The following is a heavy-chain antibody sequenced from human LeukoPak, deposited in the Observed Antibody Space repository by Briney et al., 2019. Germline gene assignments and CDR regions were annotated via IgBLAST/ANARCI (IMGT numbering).Heavy chain of an antibody. CDR1: GFTFSSYS. V-gene: IGHV3-64*01. J-gene: IGHJ4*02. D-gene: IGHD1-26*01. CDR3: ARWDSGSYSDY. CDR2: ISSNGGST. Sequence: AGGSLRLSCAASGFTFSSYSMNWVRQAPGKGLEYVSAISSNGGSTYYANSVKGRFTISRDNSKNTLYLQMGSLRAEDMAVYYCARWDSGSYSDYWGQGTLVTVSS.